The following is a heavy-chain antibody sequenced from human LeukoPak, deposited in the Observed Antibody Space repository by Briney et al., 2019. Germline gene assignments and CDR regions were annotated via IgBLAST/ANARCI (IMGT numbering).Heavy chain of an antibody. V-gene: IGHV4-34*01. CDR2: INHSGST. Sequence: SETLSLTCAVYGGSFSGYYWSWIRQPPGKGLEWIGEINHSGSTNYNPSLKSRVTISVDTSKNQFSLKLSSVTAADTAVYYCARGRSKGRARAAFDIWGQGTMVTVSS. J-gene: IGHJ3*02. CDR1: GGSFSGYY. D-gene: IGHD6-6*01. CDR3: ARGRSKGRARAAFDI.